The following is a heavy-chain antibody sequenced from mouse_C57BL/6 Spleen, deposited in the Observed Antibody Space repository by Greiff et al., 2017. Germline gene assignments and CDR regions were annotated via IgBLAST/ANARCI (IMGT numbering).Heavy chain of an antibody. CDR3: AREGDYGKRDY. CDR2: IYPGSGST. J-gene: IGHJ3*01. D-gene: IGHD2-1*01. CDR1: GYTFTSYW. V-gene: IGHV1-55*01. Sequence: QVQLQQPGAELVKPGASVKMSCKASGYTFTSYWITWVKQRPGQGLEWIGDIYPGSGSTNYNEKFKSKATLTVDKSSSTACMQLSSLTSEDSAVEYCAREGDYGKRDYWGQGTLVTVSA.